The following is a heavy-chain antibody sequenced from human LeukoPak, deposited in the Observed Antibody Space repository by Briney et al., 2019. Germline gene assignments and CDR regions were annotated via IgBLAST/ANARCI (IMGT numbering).Heavy chain of an antibody. J-gene: IGHJ4*02. D-gene: IGHD3-16*01. CDR2: IYYSGNT. CDR3: ARVLSYAYFDY. CDR1: GGSIRSTNYY. Sequence: SETLSLTCTVSGGSIRSTNYYWGWIRQPPGKGLEWIGSIYYSGNTYHSPSLMSRVTISVDTSKNQFSLKLSSVTAADTAVYYCARVLSYAYFDYWGQGTLVTVSS. V-gene: IGHV4-39*07.